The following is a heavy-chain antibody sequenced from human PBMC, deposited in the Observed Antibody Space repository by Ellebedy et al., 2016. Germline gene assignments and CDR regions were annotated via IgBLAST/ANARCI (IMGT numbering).Heavy chain of an antibody. D-gene: IGHD1-26*01. CDR3: ARGEVRGKRYYYGLDV. CDR2: IYHSGTT. CDR1: GYSISNGYY. V-gene: IGHV4-38-2*02. J-gene: IGHJ6*02. Sequence: SETLSLXXTVSGYSISNGYYWGWIRQPPGKGLEWIGNIYHSGTTNYNPSLNSRVTISVDTSKKQFSLKLSSATAADTAVYYCARGEVRGKRYYYGLDVWGQGTTVTVSS.